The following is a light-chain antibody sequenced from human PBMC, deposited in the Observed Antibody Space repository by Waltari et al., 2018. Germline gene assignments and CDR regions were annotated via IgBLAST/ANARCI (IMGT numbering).Light chain of an antibody. CDR3: QQYYSYPGA. Sequence: AIRITQSPSSLSASTGDRVTITCRASQGISSYLAWYQQKPGKAPKLLIYAASTLPSGVPSRFSGSGSGTDFTLTISCLQSEDFATYYCQQYYSYPGAFGQGTKVEIK. CDR1: QGISSY. V-gene: IGKV1-8*01. CDR2: AAS. J-gene: IGKJ1*01.